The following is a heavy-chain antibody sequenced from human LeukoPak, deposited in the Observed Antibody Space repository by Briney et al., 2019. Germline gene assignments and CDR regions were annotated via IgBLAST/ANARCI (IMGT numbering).Heavy chain of an antibody. V-gene: IGHV3-23*01. CDR3: ARAEIIREAFDI. J-gene: IGHJ3*02. D-gene: IGHD1-14*01. CDR1: GFTFSSYA. Sequence: GGSLRLSCAASGFTFSSYAMTWVRQAPAKGLEWVSGISTSDDSTYYAHSVKGRFTISRDNAKNSLYLKMNSLRAEDTAVYYCARAEIIREAFDIWGQGTMVTVSS. CDR2: ISTSDDST.